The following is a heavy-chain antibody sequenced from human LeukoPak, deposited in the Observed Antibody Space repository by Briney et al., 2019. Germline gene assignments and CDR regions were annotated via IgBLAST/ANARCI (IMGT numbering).Heavy chain of an antibody. V-gene: IGHV3-7*01. D-gene: IGHD2-15*01. CDR3: ARDQFSYCSGGSCYPNYCYYMDV. CDR1: GFTFSSYW. J-gene: IGHJ6*03. Sequence: GGSLRLSCAASGFTFSSYWMSWVRQAPGKGLEWVANIKQDGSEKYYVDSVKGRFTISRDNAKNSLYLQMNSLRAEDTAVYYCARDQFSYCSGGSCYPNYCYYMDVWGKGTTVTVSS. CDR2: IKQDGSEK.